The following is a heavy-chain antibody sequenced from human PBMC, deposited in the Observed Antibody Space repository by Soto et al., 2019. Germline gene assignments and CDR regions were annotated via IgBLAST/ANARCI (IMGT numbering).Heavy chain of an antibody. CDR3: ARASMTTVTTLFGDYYYYYGMDV. J-gene: IGHJ6*02. V-gene: IGHV5-51*01. CDR1: GYSFTSYW. D-gene: IGHD4-4*01. Sequence: GESLKISCKGSGYSFTSYWIGWVRQMPGKGLEWMGIIYPGDSDTRYSPSFQGQVTISADKSISTAYLQWSSLKASDTAMYYCARASMTTVTTLFGDYYYYYGMDVWGQGTTVTVSS. CDR2: IYPGDSDT.